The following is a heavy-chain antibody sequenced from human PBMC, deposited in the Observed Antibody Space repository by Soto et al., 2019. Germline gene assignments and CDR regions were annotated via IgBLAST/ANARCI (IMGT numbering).Heavy chain of an antibody. V-gene: IGHV3-33*01. CDR3: ARWNLVGPTIDAFDL. Sequence: QVQLVESGGGVVQPGRSLRLSCAASGFTFSSNGMHWVRQAPGKGLKWVAIIWYDGSNKNYADSVKGRFTISRDNSKNTLYLQMNSLRAEDTAVYYCARWNLVGPTIDAFDLWGQGTMVTVSS. D-gene: IGHD1-26*01. CDR1: GFTFSSNG. J-gene: IGHJ3*01. CDR2: IWYDGSNK.